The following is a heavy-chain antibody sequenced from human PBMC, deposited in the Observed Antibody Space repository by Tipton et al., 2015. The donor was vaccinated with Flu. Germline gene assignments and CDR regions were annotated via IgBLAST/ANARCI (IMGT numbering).Heavy chain of an antibody. J-gene: IGHJ5*02. CDR3: ARGLRGGTAAGGYENWFDP. D-gene: IGHD6-13*01. CDR1: GGSINNYF. V-gene: IGHV4-4*07. CDR2: IYSTGEV. Sequence: TLSLTCTVSGGSINNYFWTGMRQSAGKGLEWIGRIYSTGEVGYNPSLKSRVTMSVDTSKNQFSLELSSVTAADTAVYFCARGLRGGTAAGGYENWFDPWGQWSLVTVSS.